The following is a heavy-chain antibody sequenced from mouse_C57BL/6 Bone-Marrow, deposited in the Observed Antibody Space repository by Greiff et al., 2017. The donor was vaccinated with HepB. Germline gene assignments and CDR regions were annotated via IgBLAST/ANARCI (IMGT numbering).Heavy chain of an antibody. J-gene: IGHJ1*03. Sequence: EVQVVESGGGLVKPGGSLKLSCAASGFTFSSYTMSWVRQTPEKRLEWVATISGGGGNTYYPDSVKGRFTISRDNAKNTLYLQMSSLRSEDTALYYCARHNDYLYWYFDVWGTGTTVTVSS. CDR2: ISGGGGNT. D-gene: IGHD2-4*01. CDR3: ARHNDYLYWYFDV. V-gene: IGHV5-9*01. CDR1: GFTFSSYT.